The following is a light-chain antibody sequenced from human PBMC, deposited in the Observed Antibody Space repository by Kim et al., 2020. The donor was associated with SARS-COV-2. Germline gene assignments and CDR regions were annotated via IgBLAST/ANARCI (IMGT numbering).Light chain of an antibody. J-gene: IGLJ1*01. CDR2: KDN. Sequence: SYELTQPPSLSVSPGQTAGITCSGDTLPEKQTYWYQQKSGQAPLLVIYKDNERPSGIPGRFSGSSSGTTVTLTISGVQAEDDADYYCQSADGSGTYVFGTGTKVTVL. V-gene: IGLV3-25*03. CDR3: QSADGSGTYV. CDR1: TLPEKQ.